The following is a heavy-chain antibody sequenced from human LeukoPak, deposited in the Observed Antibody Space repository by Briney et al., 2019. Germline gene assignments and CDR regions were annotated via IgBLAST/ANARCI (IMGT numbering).Heavy chain of an antibody. J-gene: IGHJ4*02. CDR1: GFTFGSYA. CDR2: ISSSGGST. CDR3: AKDKAHYYDSSGHGTLDY. D-gene: IGHD3-22*01. V-gene: IGHV3-23*01. Sequence: PGGSLRLSCAASGFTFGSYAMNWVRLAPGKGLEWVSAISSSGGSTYYADSVKGRFTISRDNSKNTLYLQMNSLRAEDTAVYYCAKDKAHYYDSSGHGTLDYWGQGTLVTVSS.